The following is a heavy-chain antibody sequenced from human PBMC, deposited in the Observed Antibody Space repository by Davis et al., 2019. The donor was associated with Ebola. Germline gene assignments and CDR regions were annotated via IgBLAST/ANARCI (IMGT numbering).Heavy chain of an antibody. D-gene: IGHD1-7*01. CDR2: IVVGSGNT. Sequence: SVKVSCKASGFTFTSSAVQWVRQARGQRLEWIGWIVVGSGNTNYAQKFQERVTITRDMSTTTAYMELSSLRSEDTAVYYCAAETSRLITGTTGWFDPWGQGTLVAVSS. J-gene: IGHJ5*02. V-gene: IGHV1-58*01. CDR1: GFTFTSSA. CDR3: AAETSRLITGTTGWFDP.